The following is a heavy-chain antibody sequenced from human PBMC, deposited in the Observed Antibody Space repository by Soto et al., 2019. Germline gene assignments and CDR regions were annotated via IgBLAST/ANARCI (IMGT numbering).Heavy chain of an antibody. CDR2: IFYSGST. D-gene: IGHD2-15*01. V-gene: IGHV4-30-4*01. CDR3: ARTSGTYSRYYFDY. CDR1: GGSISSGDHY. J-gene: IGHJ4*02. Sequence: QVQLQESGPGLVKPSQTLSLTCTVSGGSISSGDHYWNWIRQPPGKGREWIGYIFYSGSTYYNPSLGSRVTISVDTSKNQFSLKLSSVTAADTAVYYCARTSGTYSRYYFDYWGQGTLVTVSS.